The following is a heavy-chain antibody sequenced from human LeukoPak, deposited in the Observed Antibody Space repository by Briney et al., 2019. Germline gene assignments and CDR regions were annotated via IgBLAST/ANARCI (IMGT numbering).Heavy chain of an antibody. CDR2: MSSGGTSI. CDR1: GFTFSEFE. D-gene: IGHD2-2*01. J-gene: IGHJ4*02. CDR3: TRGLVV. V-gene: IGHV3-48*03. Sequence: PVGSLRLSCAPSGFTFSEFEMNWVGHGRGKGLDWVADMSSGGTSIFYADSVQGRFTISRDTAKTSPYLQINRLSDQDTPTYYCTRGLVVWGQGALVPVSS.